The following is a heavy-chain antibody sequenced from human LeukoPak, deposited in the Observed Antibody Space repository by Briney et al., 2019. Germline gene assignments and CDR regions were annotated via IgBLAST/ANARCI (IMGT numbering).Heavy chain of an antibody. Sequence: GESLKISCKRSGYDFNIYWTGWAPQMPGKGLEWMGIIYPSDSDTRYSPSFQGQVTISADKSITTAYLEWSSLNSSDTAIYYCARLWGKWLDYWGQGTLVTVSS. J-gene: IGHJ4*02. CDR1: GYDFNIYW. CDR3: ARLWGKWLDY. CDR2: IYPSDSDT. V-gene: IGHV5-51*01. D-gene: IGHD3-16*01.